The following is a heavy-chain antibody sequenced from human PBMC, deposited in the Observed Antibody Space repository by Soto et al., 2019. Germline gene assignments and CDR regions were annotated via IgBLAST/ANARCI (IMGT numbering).Heavy chain of an antibody. D-gene: IGHD2-2*01. J-gene: IGHJ5*01. CDR3: ARDPSEGRVGNWFES. Sequence: GGSLRLSCAASGFTFSRYGMNWLRQAPGKGLEWVASISSSTSYVYYADSVKGRFSTSRDNAKNILYLEMYALRTEDTAVYYCARDPSEGRVGNWFESWGQGXLVTVS. CDR1: GFTFSRYG. V-gene: IGHV3-21*06. CDR2: ISSSTSYV.